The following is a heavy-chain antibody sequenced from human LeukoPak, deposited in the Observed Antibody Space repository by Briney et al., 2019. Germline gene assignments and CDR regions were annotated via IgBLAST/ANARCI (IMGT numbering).Heavy chain of an antibody. CDR2: IRSSGSII. CDR1: GFTFSSYE. J-gene: IGHJ3*02. CDR3: ARVNDYGGNDDAFDI. Sequence: PGGSLRLSCAASGFTFSSYEMNWVRQAPGKGLEWVSYIRSSGSIIFCADSVKGRFTISRDNAKNSLYLEMNSLRAEDTAVYYCARVNDYGGNDDAFDIWGQGTMVTVSS. V-gene: IGHV3-48*03. D-gene: IGHD4-23*01.